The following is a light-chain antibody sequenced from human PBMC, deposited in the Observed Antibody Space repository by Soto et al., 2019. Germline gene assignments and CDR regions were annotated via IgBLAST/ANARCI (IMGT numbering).Light chain of an antibody. CDR3: QQYDNLP. CDR1: QGISSY. J-gene: IGKJ2*01. CDR2: AAS. V-gene: IGKV1-8*01. Sequence: AIRMTQSPSSFSASTGDRVTITCRASQGISSYLAWYQQKPGKAPKLLIYAASTLQSGVPSRFSGSGSGTDFTLTISCLQSEDIATYYCQQYDNLPFGQGTKLEIK.